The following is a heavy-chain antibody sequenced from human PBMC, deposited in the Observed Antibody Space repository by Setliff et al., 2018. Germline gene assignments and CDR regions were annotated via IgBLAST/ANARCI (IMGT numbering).Heavy chain of an antibody. CDR3: MRLVRFCSRTVCQRTSGDEA. CDR1: GYTLSNST. V-gene: IGHV1-18*01. J-gene: IGHJ5*02. Sequence: ASVKVSCKASGYTLSNSTLIWVRQAPGQGLEWVGWISAYNGKTYSAQKFQDRVTLTTHTSTNMGYLELRDLRSDDTAVYYCMRLVRFCSRTVCQRTSGDEAWGQGTLVTVSS. CDR2: ISAYNGKT. D-gene: IGHD3-3*01.